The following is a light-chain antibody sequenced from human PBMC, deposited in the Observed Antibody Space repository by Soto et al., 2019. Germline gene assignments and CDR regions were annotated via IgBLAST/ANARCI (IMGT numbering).Light chain of an antibody. J-gene: IGLJ1*01. CDR2: DVS. CDR1: RSDVGTYDF. V-gene: IGLV2-11*01. Sequence: QSALTQPRSVSGSPGQSVTISCTGTRSDVGTYDFVSWYQQHPVKAPRLMIFDVSERPSGVPDRFSGSKSGNTAPLTISGLQAEDEADYYCCLYAVTFYVFGTGTRSPS. CDR3: CLYAVTFYV.